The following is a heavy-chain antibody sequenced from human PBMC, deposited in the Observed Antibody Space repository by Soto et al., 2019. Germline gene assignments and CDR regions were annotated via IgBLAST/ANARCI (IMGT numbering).Heavy chain of an antibody. CDR3: ARGGGAGTTEQIVDY. CDR2: INHSGST. J-gene: IGHJ4*02. CDR1: GGSFSGYY. D-gene: IGHD1-7*01. Sequence: PSETLSLTCAVYGGSFSGYYWSWIRQPPGKGLEWIGEINHSGSTNYNPSLKSRVTISVDTSKNQFSLKLSPVTAADTAVYYCARGGGAGTTEQIVDYWGQGTLVTVSS. V-gene: IGHV4-34*01.